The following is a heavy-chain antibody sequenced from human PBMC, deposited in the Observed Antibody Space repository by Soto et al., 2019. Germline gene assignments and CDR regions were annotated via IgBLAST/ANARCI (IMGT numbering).Heavy chain of an antibody. CDR3: AKDGGPVYCNSPGCSAKHFDY. J-gene: IGHJ4*02. V-gene: IGHV3-30*18. CDR2: ISYDGDNE. D-gene: IGHD2-2*01. CDR1: GFTFSNYG. Sequence: QVQLVESGGGVVQPGRSLKLSCAASGFTFSNYGIHWVRQAPATGLGGVAIISYDGDNEYYADSVRGRFTISGDNSKNTLYLQTSSLRQEDTAVYYCAKDGGPVYCNSPGCSAKHFDYWGQGTLVTVSS.